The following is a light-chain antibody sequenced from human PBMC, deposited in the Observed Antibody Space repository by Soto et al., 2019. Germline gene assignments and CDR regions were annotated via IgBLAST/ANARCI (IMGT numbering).Light chain of an antibody. Sequence: QSVLTQPPSVSGAPGQRVTISCTGGSSNFGAGYDVHWYQQLPGTAPKLLIYINTNRPSGVPDRFSGSKSGTSASLAITGLQAEDEADYYCQSYDSSLSRYVFGAGTKVTVL. CDR1: SSNFGAGYD. CDR2: INT. V-gene: IGLV1-40*01. CDR3: QSYDSSLSRYV. J-gene: IGLJ1*01.